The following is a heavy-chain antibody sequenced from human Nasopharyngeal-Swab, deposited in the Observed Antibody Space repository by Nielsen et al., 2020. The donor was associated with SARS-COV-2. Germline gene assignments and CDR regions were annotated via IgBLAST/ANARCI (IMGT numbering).Heavy chain of an antibody. J-gene: IGHJ6*02. CDR3: ARDRTDYCTNGVCYPASYYYDMDV. CDR2: IYSGGST. D-gene: IGHD2-8*01. V-gene: IGHV3-66*01. Sequence: GESLKISCAASGFTVSSNYMSWVRQAPGKGLEWVSVIYSGGSTYYADSVKGRFTISRDNSKNTLYLQMNSLRAEDTAVYYCARDRTDYCTNGVCYPASYYYDMDVWGQGTTVTVSS. CDR1: GFTVSSNY.